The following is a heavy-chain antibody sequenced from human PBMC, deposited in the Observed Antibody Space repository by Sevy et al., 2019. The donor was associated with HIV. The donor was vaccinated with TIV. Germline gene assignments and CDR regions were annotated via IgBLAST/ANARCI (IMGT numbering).Heavy chain of an antibody. V-gene: IGHV3-30*18. D-gene: IGHD3-10*01. CDR2: ISYDGNSK. CDR1: GFTFSTYG. Sequence: GGSLRLSCAASGFTFSTYGMHWVRQAPGKGLEWVAVISYDGNSKDYADSVKGRLTISRDKSKNTLYLQMNSLRAEDTAVYYCAKSYASGNYYNVAKDYWGQGTLVTVSS. J-gene: IGHJ4*02. CDR3: AKSYASGNYYNVAKDY.